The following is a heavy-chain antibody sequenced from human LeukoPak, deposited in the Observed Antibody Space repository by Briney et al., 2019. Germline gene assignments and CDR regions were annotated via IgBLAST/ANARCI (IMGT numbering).Heavy chain of an antibody. J-gene: IGHJ4*02. CDR1: GGSISSYY. Sequence: SETLSLTCTVSGGSISSYYWSWIRQPPGKGLEWIGYIYYSGSTNYNPSLKSRVTISVDTSKGQFSLKLSSVTAADTAVYFCARAYYDFWSGYSHLGGYYFDYWGQGTLVTVSS. D-gene: IGHD3-3*01. V-gene: IGHV4-59*01. CDR3: ARAYYDFWSGYSHLGGYYFDY. CDR2: IYYSGST.